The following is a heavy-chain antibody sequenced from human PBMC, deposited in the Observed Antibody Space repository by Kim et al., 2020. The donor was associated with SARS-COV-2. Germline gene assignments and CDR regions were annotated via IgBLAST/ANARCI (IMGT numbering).Heavy chain of an antibody. V-gene: IGHV4-59*13. CDR1: GGSISSYY. J-gene: IGHJ4*02. Sequence: SETLSLTCTVSGGSISSYYWSWIRQPPGKGLEWIGYIYYSGSTNYNPSLKSRVTISVDTSKNQFSLKLSSVTAADTAVYYCARGPPAPIRYFDWLLSLDYWCQGTLVTVAS. D-gene: IGHD3-9*01. CDR2: IYYSGST. CDR3: ARGPPAPIRYFDWLLSLDY.